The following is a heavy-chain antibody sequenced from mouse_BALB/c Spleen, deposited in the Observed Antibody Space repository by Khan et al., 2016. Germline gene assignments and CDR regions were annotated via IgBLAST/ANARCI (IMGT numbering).Heavy chain of an antibody. V-gene: IGHV1-4*01. CDR1: GYTFTSYT. Sequence: QVQLKESGAELVNPGASVKMSCKASGYTFTSYTMHWVKQRPGQGLEWIGYINPSSGYTKYNQKFKDKATLTADKSSSTAYMQLSSLTSEDSAVSYWARKSTRASYWGQGTTRTVSS. D-gene: IGHD3-1*01. CDR3: ARKSTRASY. J-gene: IGHJ2*01. CDR2: INPSSGYT.